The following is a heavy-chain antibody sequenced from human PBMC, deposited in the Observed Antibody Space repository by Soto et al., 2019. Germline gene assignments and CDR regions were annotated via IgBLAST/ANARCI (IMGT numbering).Heavy chain of an antibody. D-gene: IGHD4-17*01. CDR1: GFTFSSYA. V-gene: IGHV3-30-3*01. CDR3: ASDYGDYVEARRYFDY. CDR2: ISYDGSNK. J-gene: IGHJ4*02. Sequence: QVQLVESGGGVVQPGRSLRLSCAASGFTFSSYAMHWVRQAPGKGLEWVAVISYDGSNKYYADSVKGRFTISRDNSKNTLYLQMNSLRAEDTAVYYCASDYGDYVEARRYFDYWGQGTLVTVSS.